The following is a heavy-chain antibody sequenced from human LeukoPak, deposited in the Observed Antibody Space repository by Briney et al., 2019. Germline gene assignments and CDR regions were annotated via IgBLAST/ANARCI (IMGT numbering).Heavy chain of an antibody. CDR1: GFTFRTSG. CDR3: ARESGATKIGQLLNY. Sequence: PGGSLRLSCTASGFTFRTSGMHWVRQAPGKGLEWVGFIQHDETEIYSADSVRGRFTFSRDNFKGTVYLQMNSLRVEDSAVYYCARESGATKIGQLLNYWGQGTLVSVSS. V-gene: IGHV3-30*02. CDR2: IQHDETEI. J-gene: IGHJ4*02. D-gene: IGHD3-10*01.